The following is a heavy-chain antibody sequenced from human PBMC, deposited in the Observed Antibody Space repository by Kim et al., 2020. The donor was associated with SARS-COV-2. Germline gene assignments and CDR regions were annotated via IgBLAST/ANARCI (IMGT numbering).Heavy chain of an antibody. D-gene: IGHD3-22*01. J-gene: IGHJ4*01. CDR1: GGSISSSSYY. V-gene: IGHV4-39*01. CDR2: IYYSVST. Sequence: SETLSLTCTVSGGSISSSSYYWGWIRQPPGKGLEWIGSIYYSVSTYYNPSLKSRVTISVDTSKNQFSLKLSSVTAADTAVYYCARQMKNYYDSSGCFDY. CDR3: ARQMKNYYDSSGCFDY.